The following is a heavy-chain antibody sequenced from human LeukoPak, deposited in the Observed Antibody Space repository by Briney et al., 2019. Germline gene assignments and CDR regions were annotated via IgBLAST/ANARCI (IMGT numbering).Heavy chain of an antibody. CDR3: ASGRTVNYYYGMDV. D-gene: IGHD4-17*01. CDR1: GGSISSYY. Sequence: SETLSLTCTVSGGSISSYYWSWIRQPPGKGLEWIGYIYYSGSTNYNPSLKSRVTIPVDTSKNQFSLKLSSVTAADTAVYYCASGRTVNYYYGMDVWGKGTTVTVSS. J-gene: IGHJ6*04. V-gene: IGHV4-59*01. CDR2: IYYSGST.